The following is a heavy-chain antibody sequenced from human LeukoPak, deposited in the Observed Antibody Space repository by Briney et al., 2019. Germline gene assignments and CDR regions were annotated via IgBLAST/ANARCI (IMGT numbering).Heavy chain of an antibody. CDR2: IYTSGST. V-gene: IGHV4-61*02. Sequence: PSETLSLTCTVSGGSISSGSYYWSWIRQPAGKGLEWIGRIYTSGSTNYNPSLKSRVTISVDTSKNQFSLKLSSVTAADTAVYYCARSDTAMVGPFDYWGQGTLVTVSS. CDR3: ARSDTAMVGPFDY. D-gene: IGHD5-18*01. CDR1: GGSISSGSYY. J-gene: IGHJ4*02.